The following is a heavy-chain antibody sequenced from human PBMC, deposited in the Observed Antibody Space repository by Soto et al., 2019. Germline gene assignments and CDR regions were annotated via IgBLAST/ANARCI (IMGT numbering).Heavy chain of an antibody. D-gene: IGHD3-16*02. CDR3: AKDXVAFGGVIGEFDY. Sequence: EVQLLESGGGLVQPGGSLRLSCAASGFTFSSYAMSWVRQAPGKGLEWVSAISGSGGSTYYADSVKGRFTISRDNSKNTLYLQMNSLRAEDTAVYYCAKDXVAFGGVIGEFDYWGQGTLVTVSS. CDR2: ISGSGGST. V-gene: IGHV3-23*01. J-gene: IGHJ4*02. CDR1: GFTFSSYA.